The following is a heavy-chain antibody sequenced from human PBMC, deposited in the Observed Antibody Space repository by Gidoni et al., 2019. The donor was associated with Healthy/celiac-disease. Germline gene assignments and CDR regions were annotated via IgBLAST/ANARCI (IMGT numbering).Heavy chain of an antibody. D-gene: IGHD3-16*01. CDR1: GFTFSSYS. V-gene: IGHV3-21*01. J-gene: IGHJ4*02. CDR3: ARELGRIPHFDY. CDR2: ISSSSSYI. Sequence: EVPLVASGAGLVKPGGSLRLSCASSGFTFSSYSMNWVRQAPGKGLEWVSSISSSSSYIYYADSVKGRFTISRDNAKNSLYLQMNSLRAEDTAVYYCARELGRIPHFDYWGQGTLVTVSS.